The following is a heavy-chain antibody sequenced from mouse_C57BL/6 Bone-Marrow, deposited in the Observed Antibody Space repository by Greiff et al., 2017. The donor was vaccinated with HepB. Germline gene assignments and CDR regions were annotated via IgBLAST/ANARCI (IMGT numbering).Heavy chain of an antibody. CDR2: INPNNGGT. D-gene: IGHD1-1*01. V-gene: IGHV1-26*01. J-gene: IGHJ1*03. Sequence: EVQLQQSGPELVKPGASVKISCKASGYTFTDYYMNWVKQSHGKSLEWIGDINPNNGGTSYNQKFKGKATLTVDKSSSTAYMELRSLTSEDSAVYYCAREGHYYGSSSHWYFDVWGTGTTVTVSS. CDR1: GYTFTDYY. CDR3: AREGHYYGSSSHWYFDV.